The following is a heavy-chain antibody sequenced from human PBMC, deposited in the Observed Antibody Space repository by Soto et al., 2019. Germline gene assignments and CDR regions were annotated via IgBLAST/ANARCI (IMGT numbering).Heavy chain of an antibody. CDR2: IKSDGSST. D-gene: IGHD3-16*01. V-gene: IGHV3-23*01. Sequence: PWGSLRLSCVASGFSFDNYGMSWVRQAPGKGLEWVSAIKSDGSSTYYAASVKDRFTISRDNSKNTLYLQLNSLRAEDTAVYYCAQLGLMTFSHKHYFNHWGRGTLVTVSS. CDR1: GFSFDNYG. J-gene: IGHJ4*02. CDR3: AQLGLMTFSHKHYFNH.